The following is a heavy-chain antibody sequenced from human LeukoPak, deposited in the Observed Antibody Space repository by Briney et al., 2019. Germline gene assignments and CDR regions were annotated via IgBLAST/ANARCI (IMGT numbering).Heavy chain of an antibody. CDR3: ARSPKLNHDSLTGYYVDY. Sequence: GESLKISCKGSGYSFTSYWIGWVRQMPGKGLEWMGIIYPGDSTTKYTPSFQVQVTISADKYINTAYLQWSSLKTSDTAIYYCARSPKLNHDSLTGYYVDYWGQGTVVTVSS. J-gene: IGHJ4*02. CDR1: GYSFTSYW. CDR2: IYPGDSTT. D-gene: IGHD3-9*01. V-gene: IGHV5-51*01.